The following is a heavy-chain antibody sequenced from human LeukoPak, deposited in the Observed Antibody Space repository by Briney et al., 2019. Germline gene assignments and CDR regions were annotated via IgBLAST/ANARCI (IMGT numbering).Heavy chain of an antibody. CDR2: IIPIFGTA. V-gene: IGHV1-69*05. D-gene: IGHD3-3*01. CDR3: ARAYYDFWSGYYEGYFDY. CDR1: GGTFSSYA. J-gene: IGHJ4*02. Sequence: GASVKVSCKASGGTFSSYAFSWVRQAPGQGLEWMGGIIPIFGTANYAQKFQGRVTITTDESTSTAYMELSSLRSEDTAVYYCARAYYDFWSGYYEGYFDYWGQGTLVTVSS.